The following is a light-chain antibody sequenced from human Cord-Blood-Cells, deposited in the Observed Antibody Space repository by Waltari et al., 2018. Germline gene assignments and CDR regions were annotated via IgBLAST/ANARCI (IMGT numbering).Light chain of an antibody. J-gene: IGLJ2*01. Sequence: QSALTQPRSVSGSPGQSVTIPCTGTSSDVGGYNFVHWYQQHPGKAPKLMIYDVSKRPSGVPDRFSGSKSGNPASLTISGLQAEDEADYYCCSYAGSYTYVVFGGGTKLTVL. V-gene: IGLV2-11*01. CDR2: DVS. CDR1: SSDVGGYNF. CDR3: CSYAGSYTYVV.